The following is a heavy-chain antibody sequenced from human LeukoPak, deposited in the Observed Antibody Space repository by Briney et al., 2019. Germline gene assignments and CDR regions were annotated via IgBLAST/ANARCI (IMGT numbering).Heavy chain of an antibody. CDR2: IYYSGNT. Sequence: SETLSLTCTVSGGSISSSSYYWGWIRHPPGKGLEWIGNIYYSGNTYYNPSLKSRVTISLDTSKNQFSLKLNSVTAADTAVYYCASVRRGFGESSKYYAYYYMGVWGKGTTVTISS. CDR1: GGSISSSSYY. CDR3: ASVRRGFGESSKYYAYYYMGV. D-gene: IGHD3-10*01. V-gene: IGHV4-39*01. J-gene: IGHJ6*03.